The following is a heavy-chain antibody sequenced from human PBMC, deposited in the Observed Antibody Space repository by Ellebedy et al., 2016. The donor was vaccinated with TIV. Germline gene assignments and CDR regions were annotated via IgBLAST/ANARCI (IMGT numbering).Heavy chain of an antibody. CDR3: AKDNRGILDY. Sequence: GGSLRLSXAASGFTFDDYAMHWVRQAPGKGLEWVSAINWNSGNIGYADSVKGRFTISRDNAKNSLYLQMNSLRAEDTALYYCAKDNRGILDYWGQGTLVTVSS. D-gene: IGHD3-16*01. CDR1: GFTFDDYA. J-gene: IGHJ4*02. V-gene: IGHV3-9*01. CDR2: INWNSGNI.